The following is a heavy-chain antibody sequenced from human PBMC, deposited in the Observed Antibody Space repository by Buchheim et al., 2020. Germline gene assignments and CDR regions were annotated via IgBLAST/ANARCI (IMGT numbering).Heavy chain of an antibody. Sequence: QVQLQESGPGLVKPSGTLSLTCTVSGGSISSTYWWSWVRQPPEKGLELVGQISPSGTTFYNPSLQSRVTISLDNSKDHLSLIMTSVTAADTAVYYCARGLNYVWNYWGQGTL. CDR3: ARGLNYVWNY. V-gene: IGHV4-4*02. J-gene: IGHJ4*02. CDR2: ISPSGTT. D-gene: IGHD4-11*01. CDR1: GGSISSTYW.